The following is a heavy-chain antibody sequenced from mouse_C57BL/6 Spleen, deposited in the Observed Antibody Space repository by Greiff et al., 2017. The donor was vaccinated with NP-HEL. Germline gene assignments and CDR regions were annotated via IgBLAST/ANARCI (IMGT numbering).Heavy chain of an antibody. D-gene: IGHD3-2*02. V-gene: IGHV1-50*01. J-gene: IGHJ2*01. CDR2: IDPSDSYT. CDR1: GYTFTSYW. CDR3: ARGGDSSGYEDY. Sequence: VQLQQPGAELVKPGASVKLSCKASGYTFTSYWMQWVKQRPGQGLEWIGEIDPSDSYTNYNQKFKGKATLTVDTSSSTAYMQLSSLTSEDSAVYYCARGGDSSGYEDYWGQGTTLTVSS.